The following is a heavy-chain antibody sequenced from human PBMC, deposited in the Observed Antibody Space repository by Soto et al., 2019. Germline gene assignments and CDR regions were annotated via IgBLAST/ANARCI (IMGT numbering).Heavy chain of an antibody. CDR1: GFTFSSYA. J-gene: IGHJ3*02. V-gene: IGHV3-23*01. Sequence: WSLRLSCSASGFTFSSYAMSWVRQAPGKGLEWVSAISGSGGSTYYADSVKGRFTNSTDNSKNTLYLQMNSLRAEDTAVYYCHTDSSGYYIDAFDIWGQGTMVTVSS. CDR3: HTDSSGYYIDAFDI. D-gene: IGHD3-22*01. CDR2: ISGSGGST.